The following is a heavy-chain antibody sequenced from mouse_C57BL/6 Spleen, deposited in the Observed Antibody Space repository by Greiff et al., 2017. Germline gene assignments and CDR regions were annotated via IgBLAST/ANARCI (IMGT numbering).Heavy chain of an antibody. J-gene: IGHJ4*01. V-gene: IGHV1-85*01. CDR3: ARGGGHAMDY. CDR1: GYTFTSYD. Sequence: QVQLKESGPELVKPGASVKLSCKASGYTFTSYDINWVKQRPGQGLEWIGWIYPRDGSNKYNEKFKGKATLTVDTSSSTAYMELHSLTSEDSAVYFCARGGGHAMDYWGQGTSVTVSS. CDR2: IYPRDGSN.